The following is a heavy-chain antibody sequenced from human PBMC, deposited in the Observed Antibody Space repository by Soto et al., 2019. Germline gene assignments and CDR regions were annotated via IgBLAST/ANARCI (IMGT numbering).Heavy chain of an antibody. J-gene: IGHJ3*02. V-gene: IGHV3-48*03. CDR3: ATRSGGGGAFDI. CDR2: ISSSGSSI. CDR1: GFTFSTYE. Sequence: GGSLRLCCAASGFTFSTYEMNWVRQAPGKGLEWVSYISSSGSSIYYADSVKGRFTISRDNAKNSLYLQMNSLRAEDTAVYYCATRSGGGGAFDIWGQGTMVTVSS. D-gene: IGHD3-10*01.